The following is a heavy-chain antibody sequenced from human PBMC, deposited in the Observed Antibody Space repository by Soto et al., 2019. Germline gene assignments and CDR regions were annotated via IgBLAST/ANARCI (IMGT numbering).Heavy chain of an antibody. V-gene: IGHV1-46*03. Sequence: QVQLVQSGAEVKKPGASVKVSCKASGYIFTSYYIHWVRQAPGQGLEWMGWINPFDGSRMFAQSFQGRVTMTRDTSTSTVYMEVSSLRSEDTAVYYCSRVDPGETSYFDHWGQGTLVTVSS. J-gene: IGHJ4*02. CDR1: GYIFTSYY. D-gene: IGHD3-10*01. CDR2: INPFDGSR. CDR3: SRVDPGETSYFDH.